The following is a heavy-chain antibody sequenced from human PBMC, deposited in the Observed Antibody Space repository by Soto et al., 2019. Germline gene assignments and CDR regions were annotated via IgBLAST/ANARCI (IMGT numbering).Heavy chain of an antibody. CDR2: INHSGST. V-gene: IGHV4-34*01. Sequence: QVQLQQWGAGLLKPSETLSLTCAVYGGSFSGYYWSWIRQPPGKGLEWIGEINHSGSTNYNPSLKTRVAISVDTTKNHFSPKPISGAAADAAGDDCARGIVSLFRSYYDNGHPYCFDYWGQGTLVTVSS. J-gene: IGHJ4*02. CDR1: GGSFSGYY. D-gene: IGHD3-22*01. CDR3: ARGIVSLFRSYYDNGHPYCFDY.